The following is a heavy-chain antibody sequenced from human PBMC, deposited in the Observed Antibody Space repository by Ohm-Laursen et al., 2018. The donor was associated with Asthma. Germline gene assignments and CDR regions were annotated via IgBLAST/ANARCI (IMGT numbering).Heavy chain of an antibody. CDR2: INSNSHYI. Sequence: SLRLSCAASGFTFNTYSMNWVRQAPGKGLEWVSSINSNSHYIYYADSVKGRFTISRDNAKNSLYLQMNSLRAQDTAVYYCAVRTTSAGFDVWGQGTTVTVSS. CDR3: AVRTTSAGFDV. CDR1: GFTFNTYS. J-gene: IGHJ6*02. V-gene: IGHV3-21*01. D-gene: IGHD1-1*01.